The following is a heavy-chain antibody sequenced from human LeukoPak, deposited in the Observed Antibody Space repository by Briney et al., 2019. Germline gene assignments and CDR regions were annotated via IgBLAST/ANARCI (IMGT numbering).Heavy chain of an antibody. CDR1: GGSISSSSYY. Sequence: SETLSLTCTVSGGSISSSSYYWGWIRQPPGKGLEWIGSIYYSGSTYYNPSLKSRVTISVDTSKNQFSLKLSSVTAADTAVYYCARRGYCSSTSCRNWFDPWGQGTTVTVSS. D-gene: IGHD2-2*01. J-gene: IGHJ5*01. CDR2: IYYSGST. CDR3: ARRGYCSSTSCRNWFDP. V-gene: IGHV4-39*01.